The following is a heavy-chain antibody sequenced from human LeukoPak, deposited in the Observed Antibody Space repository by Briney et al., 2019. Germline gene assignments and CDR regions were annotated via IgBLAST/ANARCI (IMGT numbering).Heavy chain of an antibody. CDR2: ISYDGSNK. Sequence: GRSLRLSCAASGFTFSSYGMHWVRQAPGKGLEWVAVISYDGSNKYYADSVKGRFTISRDNSKNTLYLQMNSLRADDTAVYYCARDERWLPWRYFDYWGQGTLVTVSS. CDR3: ARDERWLPWRYFDY. CDR1: GFTFSSYG. D-gene: IGHD5-24*01. J-gene: IGHJ4*02. V-gene: IGHV3-30*03.